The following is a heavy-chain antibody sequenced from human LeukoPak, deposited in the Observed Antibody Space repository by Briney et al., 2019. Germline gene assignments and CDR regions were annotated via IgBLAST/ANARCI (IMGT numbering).Heavy chain of an antibody. CDR2: IYPGDSDT. D-gene: IGHD3-22*01. CDR1: GYNFTSYW. Sequence: GGSLQISCKGSGYNFTSYWIGWVRQMPGKGLEWMGIIYPGDSDTRYSPSFQGQVTISADKSFSTAYLQWSSLKASDTAMYYCARRTYYYDSSGYYQGAFDIWGQGTMVTVSS. J-gene: IGHJ3*02. V-gene: IGHV5-51*01. CDR3: ARRTYYYDSSGYYQGAFDI.